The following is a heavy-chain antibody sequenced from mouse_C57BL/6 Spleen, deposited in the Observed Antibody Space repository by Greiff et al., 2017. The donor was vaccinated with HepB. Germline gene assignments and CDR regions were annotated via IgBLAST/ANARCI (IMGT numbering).Heavy chain of an antibody. V-gene: IGHV3-6*01. Sequence: EVKLQESGPGLVKPSQSLSLTCSVTGYSITSGYYWNWIRQFPGNKLEWMGYISYDGSNNYNPSLKNRISITRDTSKNQFFLKLNSVTTEDTATYYCARAPKLGRKAMDYWGQGTSVTVSS. CDR1: GYSITSGYY. D-gene: IGHD4-1*01. CDR3: ARAPKLGRKAMDY. CDR2: ISYDGSN. J-gene: IGHJ4*01.